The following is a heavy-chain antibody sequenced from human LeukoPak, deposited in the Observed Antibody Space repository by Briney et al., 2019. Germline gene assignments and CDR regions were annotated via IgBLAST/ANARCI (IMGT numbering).Heavy chain of an antibody. CDR1: GYSFTSYW. V-gene: IGHV5-51*01. D-gene: IGHD3-10*01. Sequence: GESLKITCKGSGYSFTSYWIGWVRQMPGKGLEWMGIIYPGDSDTRYSPSFQGQVTISADKSISTAYLQRSSLKASDTAMYYCASGAKFGEAPYYFDYWGQGTLVTVSS. CDR3: ASGAKFGEAPYYFDY. J-gene: IGHJ4*02. CDR2: IYPGDSDT.